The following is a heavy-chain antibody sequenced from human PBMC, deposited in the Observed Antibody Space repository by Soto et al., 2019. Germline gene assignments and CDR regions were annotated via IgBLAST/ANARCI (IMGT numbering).Heavy chain of an antibody. D-gene: IGHD3-10*01. CDR1: GYNFTNYC. V-gene: IGHV5-51*01. CDR3: AGGGVRGVVTRTRDYYGMDV. CDR2: IYPRAADT. Sequence: EVQLVQSGAEVKKPGESLKISCNGSGYNFTNYCIGWVRQMPWKGLDSMGIIYPRAADTRYSPSVQGQVNISADKSISTAYLQWSSLKASDTAMYYCAGGGVRGVVTRTRDYYGMDVWGQGNTVTVSS. J-gene: IGHJ6*02.